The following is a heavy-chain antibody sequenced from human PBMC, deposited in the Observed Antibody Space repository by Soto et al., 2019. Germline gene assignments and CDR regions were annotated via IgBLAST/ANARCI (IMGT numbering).Heavy chain of an antibody. CDR2: IYYSGST. CDR3: ARTTVVTWNWFDP. J-gene: IGHJ5*02. D-gene: IGHD4-17*01. CDR1: GGSISSGGYY. V-gene: IGHV4-31*03. Sequence: SEILSLTCTVSGGSISSGGYYWSWIRQHPGKGLEWIGYIYYSGSTYYNPSLKSRVTISVDTSKNQFSLKLSSVTAADTAVYYCARTTVVTWNWFDPWGQGTLVTVS.